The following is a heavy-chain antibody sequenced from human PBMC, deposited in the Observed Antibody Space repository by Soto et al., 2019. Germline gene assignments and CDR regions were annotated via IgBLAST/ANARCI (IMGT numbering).Heavy chain of an antibody. CDR3: ARGRSGGYDFWSGYYGMNAFDI. J-gene: IGHJ3*02. Sequence: ASVKVSCKASGYTFTSYGISWVRQAPGQGLEGMGWISAYNGNTNYAQKLQGRVTMTTDTSTSTAYMELRSLRSDDTAVYYCARGRSGGYDFWSGYYGMNAFDIWGQGTMVTVSS. V-gene: IGHV1-18*01. D-gene: IGHD3-3*01. CDR2: ISAYNGNT. CDR1: GYTFTSYG.